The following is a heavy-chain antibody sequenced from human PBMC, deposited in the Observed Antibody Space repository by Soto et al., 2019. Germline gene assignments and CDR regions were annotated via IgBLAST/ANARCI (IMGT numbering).Heavy chain of an antibody. J-gene: IGHJ4*02. CDR3: AREAVAGPTYCFEY. CDR1: GVCISSPY. Sequence: ETLPITFTVSGVCISSPYLTSLRLPPRKGLEWIGYIYYSGGTNYNPSLKSRVSIAVDTSKNKSSLNLRSVPAADTAVYYCAREAVAGPTYCFEYWGQGSMVTVSS. CDR2: IYYSGGT. V-gene: IGHV4-59*11. D-gene: IGHD6-19*01.